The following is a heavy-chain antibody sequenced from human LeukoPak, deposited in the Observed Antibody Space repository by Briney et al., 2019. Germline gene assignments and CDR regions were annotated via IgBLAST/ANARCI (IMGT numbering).Heavy chain of an antibody. Sequence: TSETLSLTCAVYGGSFSGYYWSWIRQPPGKGLEWIGEINHSGSTNYNPSLKSRVTISVDTSKNQFSLKLSSVTAADTAVYYCARVLLWFGEQFDYWGQRTLVTVSS. CDR2: INHSGST. CDR1: GGSFSGYY. D-gene: IGHD3-10*01. V-gene: IGHV4-34*01. J-gene: IGHJ4*02. CDR3: ARVLLWFGEQFDY.